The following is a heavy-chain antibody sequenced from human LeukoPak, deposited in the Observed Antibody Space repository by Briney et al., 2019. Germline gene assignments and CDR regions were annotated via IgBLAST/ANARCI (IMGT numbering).Heavy chain of an antibody. V-gene: IGHV1-18*01. J-gene: IGHJ4*02. Sequence: ASVKVSCKASGYTFTNYGINWERQAPGQGLEWMGWIRGYNGITNYAQNLQGRISMTTDTSTSTAYMELRSLRSDDTAVYYCARVLYSYGHNDNWGQGTLVTVSS. CDR1: GYTFTNYG. CDR2: IRGYNGIT. D-gene: IGHD5-18*01. CDR3: ARVLYSYGHNDN.